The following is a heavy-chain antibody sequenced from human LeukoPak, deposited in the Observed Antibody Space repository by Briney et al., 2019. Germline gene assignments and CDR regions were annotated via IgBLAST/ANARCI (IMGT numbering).Heavy chain of an antibody. CDR2: LHNDAQTS. V-gene: IGHV3-23*03. J-gene: IGHJ4*02. CDR3: AKGEGGTYFNYCFDY. Sequence: PGGSLRLSCTASGFTFSGYAMIWVRQAPGKGLEWVSILHNDAQTSYYADSVKGRFTVSRDNSKNTLYLEMNSLTVEDTAVYYCAKGEGGTYFNYCFDYWGQGTLSPSP. D-gene: IGHD1-26*01. CDR1: GFTFSGYA.